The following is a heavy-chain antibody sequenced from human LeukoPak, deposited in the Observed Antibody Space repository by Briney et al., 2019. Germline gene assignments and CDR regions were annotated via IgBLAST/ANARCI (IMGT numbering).Heavy chain of an antibody. CDR1: GGSISSYY. J-gene: IGHJ4*02. CDR3: ARLTSIAVAGSHYFDY. V-gene: IGHV4-59*08. CDR2: IYYSGST. Sequence: SETLSLTCTVSGGSISSYYWSWIRQPPGKGLEWIGYIYYSGSTNYNPSLKSRVTISVDTSKYQFSLKLSSVTAADTAVYYCARLTSIAVAGSHYFDYWGQGTLVTVSS. D-gene: IGHD6-19*01.